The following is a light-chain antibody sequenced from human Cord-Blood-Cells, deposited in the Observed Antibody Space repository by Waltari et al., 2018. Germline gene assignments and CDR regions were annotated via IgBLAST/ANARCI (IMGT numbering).Light chain of an antibody. J-gene: IGKJ5*01. CDR3: QQYNNWPPIT. V-gene: IGKV3-15*01. Sequence: DIVMTQSPATLPVSPVERATLPCRARQSASSNLAWCQQKPCQAPRRLISGAPTRATGIPARFSGSGSGTEFTLTISSLQSEDFAVYYCQQYNNWPPITFGQGIRLEIK. CDR1: QSASSN. CDR2: GAP.